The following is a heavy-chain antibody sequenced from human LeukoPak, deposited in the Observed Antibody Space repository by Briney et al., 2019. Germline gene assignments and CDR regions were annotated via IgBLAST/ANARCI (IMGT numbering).Heavy chain of an antibody. CDR1: GFTFDDYG. CDR2: INGNGGST. D-gene: IGHD5-18*01. J-gene: IGHJ4*02. CDR3: AFYSYGYRDFDY. Sequence: GESLRLSCAASGFTFDDYGMSWVRQAPGNGLEWVSGINGNGGSTGYADSVKGRFTISRDNAKNSLYLQMNSLRAEDTALYYCAFYSYGYRDFDYWGQGTLVTVSS. V-gene: IGHV3-20*04.